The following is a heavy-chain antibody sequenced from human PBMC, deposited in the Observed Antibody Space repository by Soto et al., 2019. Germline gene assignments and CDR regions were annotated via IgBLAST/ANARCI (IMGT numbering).Heavy chain of an antibody. D-gene: IGHD6-6*01. CDR1: GFTFSDYY. CDR3: ARSLFEAALLPVPETGMDV. J-gene: IGHJ6*02. V-gene: IGHV3-11*01. CDR2: ISSSGSTI. Sequence: GGSLRLSCAASGFTFSDYYMSWIRQAPGKGLEWVSYISSSGSTIYYADSVKGRFTISRDNAKNSLYLQMNSLRAEDTAVYYCARSLFEAALLPVPETGMDVWGQGTTVTVSS.